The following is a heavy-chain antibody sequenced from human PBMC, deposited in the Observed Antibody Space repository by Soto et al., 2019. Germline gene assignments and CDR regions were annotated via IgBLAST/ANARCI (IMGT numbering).Heavy chain of an antibody. D-gene: IGHD4-17*01. J-gene: IGHJ3*02. CDR1: GFTFSSYG. CDR3: ANDGTLTTVTSDAFDI. CDR2: ISYDGSNK. Sequence: QVQLVECGGGVVQPGRSLRLSCAASGFTFSSYGMHWVRQAPGKGLEWVAVISYDGSNKYYADSVKGRFTISRDNSKNTLYLQMNSLRAEDTAVYYCANDGTLTTVTSDAFDIWGQGTMVTVSS. V-gene: IGHV3-30*18.